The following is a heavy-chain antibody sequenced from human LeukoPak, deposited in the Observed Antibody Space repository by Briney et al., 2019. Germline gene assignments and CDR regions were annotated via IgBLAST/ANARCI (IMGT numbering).Heavy chain of an antibody. Sequence: GGSLRLSCAASGFTFSSYGMNWVRQAPGKGLEWVSYISSSSSTIYYADSVKGRFTISRDNAKNSLYLQMNSLRAEDTAVYYCARGSTMTRYAFDIWGQGTMVTVSS. CDR3: ARGSTMTRYAFDI. J-gene: IGHJ3*02. CDR2: ISSSSSTI. D-gene: IGHD3-22*01. V-gene: IGHV3-48*01. CDR1: GFTFSSYG.